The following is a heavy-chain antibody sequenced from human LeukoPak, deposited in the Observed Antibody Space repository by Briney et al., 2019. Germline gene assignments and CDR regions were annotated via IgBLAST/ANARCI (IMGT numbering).Heavy chain of an antibody. D-gene: IGHD1-26*01. CDR2: VWYDGSNE. CDR3: ARDVSGSYCNFDY. J-gene: IGHJ4*02. CDR1: GFNFSNYG. Sequence: GGSLRLSCAASGFNFSNYGMHWVRQAPGKGLEWVAVVWYDGSNECYADSVKGRFAISRDNSKNTLYLQMNSLRAEDTAVYYCARDVSGSYCNFDYWGQGTLVTVSS. V-gene: IGHV3-33*01.